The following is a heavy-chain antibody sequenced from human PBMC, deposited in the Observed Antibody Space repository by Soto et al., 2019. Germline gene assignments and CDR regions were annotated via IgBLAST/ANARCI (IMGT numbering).Heavy chain of an antibody. CDR1: GYTFTSYA. J-gene: IGHJ6*02. D-gene: IGHD3-10*01. CDR3: AREVVYYGSGSYRPYDGMDV. CDR2: INAGNGNT. Sequence: QVQLVQSRAEVKKPGASVKVSCKASGYTFTSYAIHWVRQAPGQRLEAMGWINAGNGNTKSSQKFQGRVTITRDTSASTAYMEPRSLRSEDTAVYYCAREVVYYGSGSYRPYDGMDVWGQGTTVTVSS. V-gene: IGHV1-3*01.